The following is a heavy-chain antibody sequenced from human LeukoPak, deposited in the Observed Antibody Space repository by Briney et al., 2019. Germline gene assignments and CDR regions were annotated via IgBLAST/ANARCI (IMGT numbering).Heavy chain of an antibody. J-gene: IGHJ4*02. Sequence: ASVKVSCKASGYTFTSYGISWVRQAPGQGLEWMGWISAYNGNTNYAQKLQGRVTMTTDTSTSTAYMELRSLRSDDTAVYYCASMYSSSWTYYFDYWGQGTLVTVSS. V-gene: IGHV1-18*01. CDR2: ISAYNGNT. CDR1: GYTFTSYG. D-gene: IGHD6-13*01. CDR3: ASMYSSSWTYYFDY.